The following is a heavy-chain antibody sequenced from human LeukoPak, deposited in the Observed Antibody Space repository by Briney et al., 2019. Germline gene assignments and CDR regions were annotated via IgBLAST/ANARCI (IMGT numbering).Heavy chain of an antibody. V-gene: IGHV4-61*02. CDR1: GGSISSSSYY. Sequence: SETLSLTCTVSGGSISSSSYYWSWIRQPAGKGLEWIGRIYTSGSTNYNPSLKSRVTMSVDTSKNQFSLKLSSVTAADTAVYYCARDKRIAARPRSSAFDIWGQGTMVTVSS. CDR2: IYTSGST. J-gene: IGHJ3*02. CDR3: ARDKRIAARPRSSAFDI. D-gene: IGHD6-6*01.